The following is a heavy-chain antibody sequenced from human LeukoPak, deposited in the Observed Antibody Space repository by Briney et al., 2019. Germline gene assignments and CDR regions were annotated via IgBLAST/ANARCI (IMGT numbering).Heavy chain of an antibody. D-gene: IGHD3-22*01. J-gene: IGHJ3*02. CDR3: ARGRMVVVVRGNAFDI. Sequence: GGSLRLSCAASGFTFSSYEMNWVRQAPGKGLEWVSYISSSGSTIYYADSVKGRFTIYRDNAKNLLYLQMNSLRAEDTAVYYCARGRMVVVVRGNAFDIWGQGTMVTVSS. V-gene: IGHV3-48*03. CDR2: ISSSGSTI. CDR1: GFTFSSYE.